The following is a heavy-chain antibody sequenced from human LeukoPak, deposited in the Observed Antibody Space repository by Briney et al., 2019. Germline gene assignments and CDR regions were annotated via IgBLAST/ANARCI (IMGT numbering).Heavy chain of an antibody. CDR2: IRSKAYGGTT. CDR3: RWRDIVATQFDY. V-gene: IGHV3-49*03. D-gene: IGHD5-12*01. CDR1: GFTFGDYA. J-gene: IGHJ4*02. Sequence: YPGGSLRLSCTASGFTFGDYAMSWFRQAPGKGLEWVGFIRSKAYGGTTEYAASVKGRFTISRDDSKSIAYLQMNSLKTEDTAVYYCRWRDIVATQFDYWGQGTLVTVSS.